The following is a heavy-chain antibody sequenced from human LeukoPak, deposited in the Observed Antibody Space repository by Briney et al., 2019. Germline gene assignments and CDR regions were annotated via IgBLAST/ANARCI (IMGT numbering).Heavy chain of an antibody. CDR1: GGSISTYY. V-gene: IGHV4-59*01. CDR2: VYYSGST. CDR3: ARGSDFWSGYSFDY. Sequence: SETLSLTCTVSGGSISTYYWSWIRQAPGKGLEWIGYVYYSGSTDYDPSLKSRVTISVDTSKNQFSLKLSSVTAADTAVYYCARGSDFWSGYSFDYWGQGTLVTVSS. D-gene: IGHD3-3*01. J-gene: IGHJ4*02.